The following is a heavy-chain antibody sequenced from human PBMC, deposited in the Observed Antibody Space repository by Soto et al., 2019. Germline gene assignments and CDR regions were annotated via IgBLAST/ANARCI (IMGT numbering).Heavy chain of an antibody. CDR1: GGTFSSYA. CDR3: ARGPFLEWSLAYYCYGMDV. D-gene: IGHD3-3*01. CDR2: IIPMFGTA. Sequence: QVQLVQSGAEVKKPGSSVKVSCKASGGTFSSYAISWVRQAPGQGLEWMGGIIPMFGTANYAQKFQGRVTITADTSTSTAYMELSNLRSEDTAVYYFARGPFLEWSLAYYCYGMDVWGQGTTVIVSS. V-gene: IGHV1-69*14. J-gene: IGHJ6*01.